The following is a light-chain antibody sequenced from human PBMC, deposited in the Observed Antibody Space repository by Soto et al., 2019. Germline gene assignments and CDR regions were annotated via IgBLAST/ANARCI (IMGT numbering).Light chain of an antibody. V-gene: IGLV2-14*03. Sequence: QSVLNQPASVSGSPGQSITISCTETSRDIGGYNYVSWYQQHPGIAPKLMIYDVSDRPSGVSNRFSGSKSGNTASLTISGLQAEDEADYYCASYASSNTVLFGGGTQLTGL. J-gene: IGLJ2*01. CDR2: DVS. CDR3: ASYASSNTVL. CDR1: SRDIGGYNY.